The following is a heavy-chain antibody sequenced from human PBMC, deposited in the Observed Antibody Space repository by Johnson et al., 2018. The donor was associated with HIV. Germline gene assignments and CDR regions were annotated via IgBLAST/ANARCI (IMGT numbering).Heavy chain of an antibody. Sequence: VQLVESGGGVVQPGGSLRLSCAASGFTFSSYAMHWVRQAPGKGLEWVANIKQDGSEKYYVDSVKGRFTISRDNAKNSLYLQMNSLRAEDTAMYYCAKSPAKGHGANSGAFAIWGQGTMVTVSS. D-gene: IGHD4/OR15-4a*01. CDR1: GFTFSSYA. CDR2: IKQDGSEK. CDR3: AKSPAKGHGANSGAFAI. V-gene: IGHV3-7*01. J-gene: IGHJ3*02.